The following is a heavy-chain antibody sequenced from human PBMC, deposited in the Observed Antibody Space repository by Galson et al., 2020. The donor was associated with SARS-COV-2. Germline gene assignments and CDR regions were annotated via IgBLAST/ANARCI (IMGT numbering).Heavy chain of an antibody. D-gene: IGHD1-26*01. CDR2: IYTSGSI. CDR3: ARDAQWELLGGGFDP. V-gene: IGHV4-4*07. Sequence: SETLSLTCTVSGGSISSYYWSWIRQPAGKGLEWIGRIYTSGSINYNPSLKSRVTMSVDTSKNQFSLKLSSVTAADTAVYYCARDAQWELLGGGFDPWGQGTLVTVSS. J-gene: IGHJ5*02. CDR1: GGSISSYY.